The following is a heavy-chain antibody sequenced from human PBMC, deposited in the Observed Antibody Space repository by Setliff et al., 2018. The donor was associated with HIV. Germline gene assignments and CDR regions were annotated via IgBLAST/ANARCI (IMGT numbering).Heavy chain of an antibody. Sequence: SETLSLTCTVSGDSITNDYYYWGWIRQPPVKGLEWIAIIHYNGRTYYDPSLKSRVTIFVDTSKTQFYLTLRSVTASDTAVYYCARYTSKVDWFDPWGQGTLVTVSS. CDR2: IHYNGRT. J-gene: IGHJ5*02. V-gene: IGHV4-39*01. CDR1: GDSITNDYYY. D-gene: IGHD2-2*02. CDR3: ARYTSKVDWFDP.